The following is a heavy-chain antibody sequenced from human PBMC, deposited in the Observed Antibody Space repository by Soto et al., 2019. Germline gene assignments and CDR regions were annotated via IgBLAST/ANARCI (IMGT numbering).Heavy chain of an antibody. D-gene: IGHD6-19*01. CDR1: GYTFTGHY. Sequence: GASVQVSCKASGYTFTGHYIHWVRLAPEQGPEWMGVIGPETGATRPAQKLQGRVTMTRDMSLTTVYMELNNLSPDDTPAYYCGRGRSGQIVVFYWGQGTPVTVSS. J-gene: IGHJ4*02. V-gene: IGHV1-2*02. CDR2: IGPETGAT. CDR3: GRGRSGQIVVFY.